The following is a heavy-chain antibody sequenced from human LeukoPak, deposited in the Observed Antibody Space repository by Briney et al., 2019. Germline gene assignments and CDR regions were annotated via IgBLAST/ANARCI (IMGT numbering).Heavy chain of an antibody. J-gene: IGHJ4*02. CDR3: ARGSAGDGDYFGYYFDY. CDR1: GGSISSGGYS. D-gene: IGHD4-17*01. Sequence: PSQTLSLTCAVSGGSISSGGYSWSWIRQPPGKGLEWIGYIYHSGSPYYNPSLKSRVTISVDRSKNQFSLKLSSVTAADTAVYYCARGSAGDGDYFGYYFDYWGQGTLVTVSS. V-gene: IGHV4-30-2*01. CDR2: IYHSGSP.